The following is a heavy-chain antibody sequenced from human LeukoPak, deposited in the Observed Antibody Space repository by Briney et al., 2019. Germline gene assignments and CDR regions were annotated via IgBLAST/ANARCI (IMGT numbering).Heavy chain of an antibody. CDR1: GYTFSDYG. V-gene: IGHV3-30*03. Sequence: PGGSLRLSCTASGYTFSDYGMHWVRQAPGEGLEWLSVISYSGVVKFYADSVKGRFTISRDNSKNTVYLQMNNLADEDTAVYYCARGRYYYGNSAYYYFEYWGQGTLVTVSS. D-gene: IGHD3-22*01. CDR2: ISYSGVVK. CDR3: ARGRYYYGNSAYYYFEY. J-gene: IGHJ4*02.